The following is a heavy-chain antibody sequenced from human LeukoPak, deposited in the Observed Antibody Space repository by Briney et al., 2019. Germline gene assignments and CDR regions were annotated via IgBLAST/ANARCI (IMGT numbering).Heavy chain of an antibody. CDR3: ARGGETWLVPAANFHFDY. CDR2: IYYSGST. Sequence: PSETLSLTCTVSGGSISSYYWSWIRQPPGKGLEWIGYIYYSGSTNYNPSPESRVTIPADTSKNQFSLKLSSVTAADTAVYYCARGGETWLVPAANFHFDYWGQGTLVTVSS. CDR1: GGSISSYY. D-gene: IGHD2-2*01. J-gene: IGHJ4*02. V-gene: IGHV4-59*01.